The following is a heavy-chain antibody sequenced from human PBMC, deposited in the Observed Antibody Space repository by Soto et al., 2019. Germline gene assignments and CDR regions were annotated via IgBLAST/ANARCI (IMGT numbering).Heavy chain of an antibody. V-gene: IGHV1-69*02. Sequence: QVQLVQSGAEVKKPGSSVKVSCKASGGTFSSYTISWVRQAPGQGLEWMGSIIPILGIANYAQKFQGRVTITADKSTSTAYMELSSLRSEDTAVYYCARTLAHLGPYYYYYYMYVWGKGTTVTVSS. CDR2: IIPILGIA. CDR1: GGTFSSYT. CDR3: ARTLAHLGPYYYYYYMYV. J-gene: IGHJ6*03.